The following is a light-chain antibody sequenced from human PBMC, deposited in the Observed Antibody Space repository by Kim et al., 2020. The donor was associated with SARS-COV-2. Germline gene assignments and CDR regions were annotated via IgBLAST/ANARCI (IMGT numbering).Light chain of an antibody. CDR3: QQYSNWPLT. V-gene: IGKV3D-15*01. CDR2: DTS. Sequence: EVVMTQSPATLYLSPGERATLSCRARQTVSSNFLAWYQQKPGQTPRLLIYDTSSRATGIPARFSGSGSGTEFTLTISTLQSEDFAVYYCQQYSNWPLTFGQGTKVEIK. CDR1: QTVSSN. J-gene: IGKJ1*01.